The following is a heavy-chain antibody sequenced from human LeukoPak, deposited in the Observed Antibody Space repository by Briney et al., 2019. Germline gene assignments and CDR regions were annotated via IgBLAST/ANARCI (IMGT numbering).Heavy chain of an antibody. CDR2: INPNSGGT. Sequence: ASVKVSCKASGYTFTGYYMHWVRQAPGQGLEWMGWINPNSGGTNYAQKFQGRVTMTRDTSISTAYMELSRLRSDDTAVYYCARGSTSPWYYYYYMDAWGKGTTVTVSS. J-gene: IGHJ6*03. CDR1: GYTFTGYY. CDR3: ARGSTSPWYYYYYMDA. D-gene: IGHD2-2*01. V-gene: IGHV1-2*02.